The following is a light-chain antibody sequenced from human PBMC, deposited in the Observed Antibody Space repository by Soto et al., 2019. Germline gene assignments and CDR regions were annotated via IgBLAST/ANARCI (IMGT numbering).Light chain of an antibody. CDR1: SSDIGAYNY. V-gene: IGLV2-14*03. CDR2: DVN. J-gene: IGLJ3*02. Sequence: QSVLTQPASVSGSPGQSITISCTGTSSDIGAYNYVSWYQHHPGKAPKLMIFDVNNRPSGVSNRFSGSKSGNTASLTISGLQAEDEADFYCSSYTSRNTLVFGGGTQLTVL. CDR3: SSYTSRNTLV.